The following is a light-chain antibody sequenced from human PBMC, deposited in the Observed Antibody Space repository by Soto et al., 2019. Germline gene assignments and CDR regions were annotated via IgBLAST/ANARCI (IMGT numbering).Light chain of an antibody. CDR2: DAS. Sequence: DIQMTQSPSVLSASVGDRVTITCRASQSISTWLAWYQQKPGKAPKVLIYDASRLESGVPSRFSGSGSGTDFTLTISSLQPADFATYYCQQYNSYSWTFGQGTKVDIK. CDR1: QSISTW. J-gene: IGKJ1*01. V-gene: IGKV1-5*01. CDR3: QQYNSYSWT.